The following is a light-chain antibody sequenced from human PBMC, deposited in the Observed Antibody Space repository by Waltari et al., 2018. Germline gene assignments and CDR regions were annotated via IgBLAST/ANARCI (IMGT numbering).Light chain of an antibody. V-gene: IGLV2-23*02. CDR1: SSAVGRYNL. CDR2: EVS. J-gene: IGLJ2*01. CDR3: CSYAGSSSVV. Sequence: QSALTQPASVSGSPGQSITISCTGTSSAVGRYNLVSWYQQHPGKAPKLMIYEVSKRPSGVSNRFSGSKSGNTASLTISGLQAEDEADYYCCSYAGSSSVVFGGGTKLTVL.